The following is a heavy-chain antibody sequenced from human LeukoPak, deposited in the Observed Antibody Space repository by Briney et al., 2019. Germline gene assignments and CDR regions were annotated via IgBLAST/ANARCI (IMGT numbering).Heavy chain of an antibody. J-gene: IGHJ4*02. CDR3: AKVNWNYDSTAYPLAY. CDR1: GFTFSSYA. CDR2: ISGSGGST. Sequence: GGSLRLSCAASGFTFSSYAMSWVRQAPGKGLEWVSAISGSGGSTYYADSVKGRFTISRDNSKNALYLQMNSLRAEDTAVYYCAKVNWNYDSTAYPLAYWGQGTLVTVSS. V-gene: IGHV3-23*01. D-gene: IGHD3-22*01.